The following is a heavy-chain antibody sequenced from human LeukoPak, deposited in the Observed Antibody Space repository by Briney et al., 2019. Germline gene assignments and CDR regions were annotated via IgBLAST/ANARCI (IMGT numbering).Heavy chain of an antibody. V-gene: IGHV3-53*01. D-gene: IGHD5-18*01. CDR1: GFTVSNNY. J-gene: IGHJ4*02. CDR3: AKDSTWAMVTSDY. CDR2: IYSGDNT. Sequence: PGGSLRLSSAASGFTVSNNYMSWVRQAPGKGLEWVSVIYSGDNTYYVESVKGRFTISRDNSKDTLYLQMNSLRAEDTAVYYCAKDSTWAMVTSDYWGQRTLVTVSS.